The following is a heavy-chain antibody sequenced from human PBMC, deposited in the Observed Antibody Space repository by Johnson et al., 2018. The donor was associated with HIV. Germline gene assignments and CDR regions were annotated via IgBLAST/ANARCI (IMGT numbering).Heavy chain of an antibody. V-gene: IGHV3-66*03. CDR3: AKDRGSGWYRDAFDI. CDR1: EFTVSSNF. D-gene: IGHD6-19*01. CDR2: IYSGVNT. Sequence: VQLVESGGGLIQPGGSLRLSCAVSEFTVSSNFMSWVRQAPGKGLEWVSVIYSGVNTYYADSVKGRFTISRDNSKNTLYLQMNSLRAEDTAVYYCAKDRGSGWYRDAFDIWGQGTMVTVSS. J-gene: IGHJ3*02.